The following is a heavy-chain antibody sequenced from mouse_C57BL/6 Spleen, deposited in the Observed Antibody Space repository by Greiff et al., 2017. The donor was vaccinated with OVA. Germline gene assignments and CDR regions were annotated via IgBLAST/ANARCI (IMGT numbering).Heavy chain of an antibody. V-gene: IGHV1-55*01. CDR3: AREATMITTNYFDY. D-gene: IGHD2-4*01. CDR2: IYPGSGST. J-gene: IGHJ2*01. CDR1: GYTFTSYW. Sequence: QVQLQQPGAELVKPGASVKMSCKASGYTFTSYWITWVKQRPGQGLEWIGDIYPGSGSTNYNEKFKSKATLTVDTSSSTAYMQLSSLTSEDSAVYYCAREATMITTNYFDYWGQGTTLTVSS.